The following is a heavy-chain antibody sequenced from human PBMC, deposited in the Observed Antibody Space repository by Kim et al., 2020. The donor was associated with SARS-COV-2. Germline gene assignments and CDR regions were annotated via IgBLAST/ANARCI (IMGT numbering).Heavy chain of an antibody. Sequence: RVTISVDTSKNQFSLKLSSVTAADTAVYYCARGLGPSIITMVRGVRCDYWGQGTLVTVSS. D-gene: IGHD3-10*01. V-gene: IGHV4-34*01. CDR3: ARGLGPSIITMVRGVRCDY. J-gene: IGHJ4*02.